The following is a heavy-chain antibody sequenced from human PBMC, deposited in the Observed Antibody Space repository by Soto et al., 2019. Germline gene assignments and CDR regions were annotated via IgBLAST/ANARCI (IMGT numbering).Heavy chain of an antibody. Sequence: ETLSLTCTVSGGSISSSSYYRGWIRQPPGKGLEWIGSIYYSGSTYYNPSLKSRVTISVDTSKNQFSLKLSSVTAADTAVYYFAMEWSEHRDWFDPWGRGPLVTASS. CDR3: AMEWSEHRDWFDP. CDR1: GGSISSSSYY. V-gene: IGHV4-39*01. D-gene: IGHD3-3*01. CDR2: IYYSGST. J-gene: IGHJ5*02.